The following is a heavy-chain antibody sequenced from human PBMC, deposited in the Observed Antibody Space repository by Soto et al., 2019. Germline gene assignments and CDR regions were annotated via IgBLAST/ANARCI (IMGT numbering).Heavy chain of an antibody. Sequence: GGSLRLSCAASGFTFSSFAMSWVRQAPGKGLEWVSTISGGGGSTYYADSVKGRFTISRDNSKNTLYLQMNSLRAEDTAVYYCAKVPFSLRIAPRPCSFDYCGQGTLVTVSS. CDR1: GFTFSSFA. D-gene: IGHD6-6*01. J-gene: IGHJ4*02. V-gene: IGHV3-23*01. CDR2: ISGGGGST. CDR3: AKVPFSLRIAPRPCSFDY.